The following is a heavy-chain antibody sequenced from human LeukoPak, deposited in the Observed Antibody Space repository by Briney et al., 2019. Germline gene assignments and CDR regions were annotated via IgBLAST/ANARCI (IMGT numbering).Heavy chain of an antibody. CDR3: ARHHNSGYATAIFDY. CDR2: VDHTGST. V-gene: IGHV4-59*01. J-gene: IGHJ4*02. Sequence: SETLSLTCSVSDDSITMYYWTWIRQPPGKGLEWIGYVDHTGSTNFNPSLNGRVSISRDTTKNLFSLRLRSVTAADTAVYYCARHHNSGYATAIFDYWGQGTLVTVSS. D-gene: IGHD3-22*01. CDR1: DDSITMYY.